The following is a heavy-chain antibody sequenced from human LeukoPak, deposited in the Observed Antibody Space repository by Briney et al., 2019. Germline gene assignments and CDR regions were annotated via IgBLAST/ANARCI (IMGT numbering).Heavy chain of an antibody. D-gene: IGHD3-9*01. J-gene: IGHJ4*02. V-gene: IGHV4-31*03. CDR1: GGSISSGGYY. CDR3: ARRGDDILTGYYYFDY. Sequence: PSETLSLTCTVSGGSISSGGYYWSWIRQHSGKGLERIGYIYYSGSTYYNPSLKSRVTISVDTSKNQFSLKLSSVTAADTAVYYCARRGDDILTGYYYFDYWGQGTLVTVSS. CDR2: IYYSGST.